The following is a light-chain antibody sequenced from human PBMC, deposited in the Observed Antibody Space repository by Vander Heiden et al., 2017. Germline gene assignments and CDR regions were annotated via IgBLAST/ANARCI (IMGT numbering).Light chain of an antibody. CDR1: QSISSW. J-gene: IGKJ1*01. V-gene: IGKV1-5*03. CDR2: KAS. Sequence: DIQSTQSPSTLSASVGDRVTITCRASQSISSWLDWYQQKPGNAPKLLIYKASNLETGVPSRFSGSGSGTEFTLTISSLQPDDCATYYCQQYNSYSWTSGQGTKVEIK. CDR3: QQYNSYSWT.